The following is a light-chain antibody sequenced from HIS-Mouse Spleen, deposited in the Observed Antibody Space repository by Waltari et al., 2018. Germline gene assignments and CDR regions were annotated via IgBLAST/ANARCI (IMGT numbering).Light chain of an antibody. Sequence: QSALTQPASVSGSPGQSITISCTGTSSDVGSYNLVSWYQQHPGKAPELMSYEGSKRPSGVSNRCSGSKSGNTASLTIAGLQAEDEADYYCCSYAGSSTWVFGGGTKLTVL. V-gene: IGLV2-23*01. CDR3: CSYAGSSTWV. CDR1: SSDVGSYNL. CDR2: EGS. J-gene: IGLJ3*02.